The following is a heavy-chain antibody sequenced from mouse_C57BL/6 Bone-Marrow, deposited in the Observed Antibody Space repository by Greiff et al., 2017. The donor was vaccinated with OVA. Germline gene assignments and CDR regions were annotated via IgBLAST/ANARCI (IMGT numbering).Heavy chain of an antibody. J-gene: IGHJ4*01. CDR3: ARKEAKAYYYAMDY. CDR1: GYTFTSYW. CDR2: IHPGSGST. V-gene: IGHV1-55*01. D-gene: IGHD3-3*01. Sequence: QVQLQQPGAELVKPGASVKMSCKASGYTFTSYWITWVKQRPGQGLEWIGDIHPGSGSTNYNEKFKSKATLTVDTSSSTAYMQLSSLTSEDSAVYYCARKEAKAYYYAMDYWGQGTSVTVSS.